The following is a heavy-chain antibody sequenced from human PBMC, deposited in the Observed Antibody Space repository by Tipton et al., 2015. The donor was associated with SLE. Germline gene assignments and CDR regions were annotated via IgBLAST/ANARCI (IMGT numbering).Heavy chain of an antibody. V-gene: IGHV4-59*01. CDR3: AREGDKAGQDY. CDR2: SSYSGST. D-gene: IGHD3-16*01. CDR1: GASISSYY. Sequence: TLSLTCTVSGASISSYYWSWIRQPPGTRLEWIAYSSYSGSTNYNSSLKSRVTFSVDTSKNQFSLKLTSVTAADTAVYYCAREGDKAGQDYWGQGTLVTVSS. J-gene: IGHJ4*02.